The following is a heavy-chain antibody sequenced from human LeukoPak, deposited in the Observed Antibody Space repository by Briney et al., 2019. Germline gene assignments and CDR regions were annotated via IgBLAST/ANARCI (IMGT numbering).Heavy chain of an antibody. CDR2: INVGDGNT. D-gene: IGHD3-22*01. V-gene: IGHV1-3*01. CDR1: GYIFTSYA. CDR3: ARDRRNVDSNGYYYDY. Sequence: ASVKVSCKASGYIFTSYAMHWVRQAPGQRLEWMGWINVGDGNTKYSQKFQGRVTITRDTSASTAYMELSSLRSEDTAVYYCARDRRNVDSNGYYYDYWGQGTLVTVSS. J-gene: IGHJ4*02.